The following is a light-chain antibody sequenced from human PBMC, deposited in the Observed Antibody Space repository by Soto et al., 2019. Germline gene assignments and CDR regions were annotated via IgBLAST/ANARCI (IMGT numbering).Light chain of an antibody. J-gene: IGLJ2*01. CDR2: QDS. CDR3: QAWDSSTVV. Sequence: SYELTQPPSASVSPGQTASITCSGDKLGDKYACWYQQKPGQSPVLVIHQDSKRPSGIPERFSGSNSGNTATLTISGTQAMDEADYYCQAWDSSTVVFGGGTKVTVL. CDR1: KLGDKY. V-gene: IGLV3-1*01.